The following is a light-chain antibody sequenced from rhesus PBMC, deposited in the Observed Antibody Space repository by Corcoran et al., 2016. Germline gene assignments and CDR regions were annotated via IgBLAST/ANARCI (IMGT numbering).Light chain of an antibody. J-gene: IGKJ3*01. CDR3: RRGYRNPFT. Sequence: DIQMTQSPSSLSASVGDTVTITCRASQGISNYLAWYQQKPGKAPNPLIYYASKLESGVPSRFSGSVSRTNFTLTIPPLLPADVASYYCRRGYRNPFTFCPGTKLDIK. V-gene: IGKV1S15*01. CDR2: YAS. CDR1: QGISNY.